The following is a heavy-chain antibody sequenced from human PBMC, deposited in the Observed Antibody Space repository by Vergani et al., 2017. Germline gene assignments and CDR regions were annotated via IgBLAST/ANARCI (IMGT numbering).Heavy chain of an antibody. CDR2: IYSTGST. CDR3: ARDRRGYCSSTSCLNYFDL. D-gene: IGHD2-2*01. Sequence: QVQLQESGPGLVKPSQTLSLTCSVSGDSISSGVYYWNWIRQHPGKGLEWIGYIYSTGSTHHNPSLRRRINMSVDTSKNQFSLKLNSVTAADTAMYYCARDRRGYCSSTSCLNYFDLWGQGTLVTVSS. J-gene: IGHJ4*02. CDR1: GDSISSGVYY. V-gene: IGHV4-31*03.